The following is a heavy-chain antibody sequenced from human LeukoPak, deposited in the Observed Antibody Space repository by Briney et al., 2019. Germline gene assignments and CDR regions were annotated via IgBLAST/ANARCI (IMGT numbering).Heavy chain of an antibody. Sequence: GGSLRLSCAASRFRFSTFPMGWVRQAPGKGLEWVSAISGSGGSTYCADSVKGRFTISRDNSKNTLYLQMNSLRAEDTAVYYCAKMACSSTSCSLLTDYWGQGTLVTVSS. D-gene: IGHD2-2*01. J-gene: IGHJ4*02. CDR3: AKMACSSTSCSLLTDY. CDR2: ISGSGGST. CDR1: RFRFSTFP. V-gene: IGHV3-23*01.